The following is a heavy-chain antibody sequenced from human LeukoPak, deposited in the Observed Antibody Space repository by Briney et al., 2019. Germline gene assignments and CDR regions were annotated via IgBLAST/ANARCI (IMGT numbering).Heavy chain of an antibody. Sequence: SVEVSCKASGGTFSSYAISWVRQAPGQGLEWMGGIIPIFGTANYAQKFQGRVTITADESTSTAYMELSSLRSEDTAVYYCARSLGDYGHYYYGMDVWGQGTTVTASS. CDR2: IIPIFGTA. CDR1: GGTFSSYA. D-gene: IGHD4-17*01. J-gene: IGHJ6*02. V-gene: IGHV1-69*13. CDR3: ARSLGDYGHYYYGMDV.